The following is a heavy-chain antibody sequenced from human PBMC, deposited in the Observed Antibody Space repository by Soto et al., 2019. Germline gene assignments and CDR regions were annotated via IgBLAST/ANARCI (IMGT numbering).Heavy chain of an antibody. CDR1: GGSISSSSYY. V-gene: IGHV4-39*01. D-gene: IGHD6-6*01. J-gene: IGHJ6*03. CDR2: IYYSGST. Sequence: SETLSLTCTVSGGSISSSSYYWGWIRQPPGKGLEWIGSIYYSGSTYYNPSLKSRVTISVDTSKNQFSLKLSSVTAADTAVYYCARVAYSSSSKYYYYYMDVWGKGTTVTVSS. CDR3: ARVAYSSSSKYYYYYMDV.